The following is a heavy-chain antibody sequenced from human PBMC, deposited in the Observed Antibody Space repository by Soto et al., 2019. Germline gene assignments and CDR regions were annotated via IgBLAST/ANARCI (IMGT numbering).Heavy chain of an antibody. CDR2: IYHSGGP. CDR3: ARHGGFSFDS. V-gene: IGHV4-4*02. D-gene: IGHD3-3*01. J-gene: IGHJ4*02. Sequence: QVQLQESGPGLVNPSGTLSLTCAVSGGYISSDNWWSWVRQPPGKGLEWIGEIYHSGGPHYNPTLKSRVTISVDKSKNLISLELSSVTAADTAVYFCARHGGFSFDSWGQGTLVTVSS. CDR1: GGYISSDNW.